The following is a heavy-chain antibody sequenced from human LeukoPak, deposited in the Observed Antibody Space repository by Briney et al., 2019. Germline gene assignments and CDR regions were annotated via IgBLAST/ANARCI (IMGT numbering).Heavy chain of an antibody. J-gene: IGHJ6*03. Sequence: PGGSLRLSCAASGFTFDEYGMSWVRQAPGKGLEWVSGINWNGGSTGYADSVKGRFTISRDNAKNSLYPQMNSLRAEDTALYYCARELVTDYYYYMDVWGKGTTVTVSS. D-gene: IGHD1-20*01. CDR1: GFTFDEYG. V-gene: IGHV3-20*04. CDR2: INWNGGST. CDR3: ARELVTDYYYYMDV.